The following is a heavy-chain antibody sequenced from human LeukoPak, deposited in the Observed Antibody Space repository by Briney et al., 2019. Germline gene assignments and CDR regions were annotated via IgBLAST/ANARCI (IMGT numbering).Heavy chain of an antibody. CDR1: GFTFSNYG. J-gene: IGHJ4*02. V-gene: IGHV3-30*18. CDR3: AKDAWDSSGYLSL. CDR2: ISSDGSNE. D-gene: IGHD3-22*01. Sequence: GGSLRLSCIASGFTFSNYGMHWVRQAPGKGLEWVAVISSDGSNEYYADSVKGRFTISRDDSKNTLYLQVNSLRAEDTALYYCAKDAWDSSGYLSLWGQGTLVTVSS.